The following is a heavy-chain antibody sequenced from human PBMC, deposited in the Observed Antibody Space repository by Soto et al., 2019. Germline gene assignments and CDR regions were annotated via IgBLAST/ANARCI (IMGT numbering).Heavy chain of an antibody. D-gene: IGHD1-26*01. Sequence: QVQLVQSGAEVKKPGASVRVSCKASGYTFTDYDINWGRQATGQGLEWMGWMNPSSGYTGYAQKFQGRVTMTWDTSISTAYMELSSLTSADTAVYYCARFVRHQLPTIDYWGQGALVTVSS. J-gene: IGHJ4*02. V-gene: IGHV1-8*01. CDR3: ARFVRHQLPTIDY. CDR2: MNPSSGYT. CDR1: GYTFTDYD.